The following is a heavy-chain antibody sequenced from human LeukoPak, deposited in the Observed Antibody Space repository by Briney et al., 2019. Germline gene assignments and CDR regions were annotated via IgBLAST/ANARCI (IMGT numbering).Heavy chain of an antibody. CDR3: ARDRGSSWFDP. V-gene: IGHV3-33*01. D-gene: IGHD6-13*01. CDR1: GVTFSSYG. Sequence: GRSLRLSCAASGVTFSSYGMHWVRQAPGKGLEWVAVIWYDGSNKYYADSVKGRFTISRDNSKNTLYLQMNSLRAEDTAVYYCARDRGSSWFDPWGQGTLVTVSS. J-gene: IGHJ5*02. CDR2: IWYDGSNK.